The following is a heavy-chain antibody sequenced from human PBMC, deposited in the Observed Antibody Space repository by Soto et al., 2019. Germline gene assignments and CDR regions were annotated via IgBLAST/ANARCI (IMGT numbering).Heavy chain of an antibody. J-gene: IGHJ4*02. CDR1: GFTFSSYD. CDR2: IGTAGDT. Sequence: GGSLRLSCAAPGFTFSSYDMHWVPQATGKGLEWVSAIGTAGDTYYPGSVKGRFTISRENAKNSLYLQMNSLRAEDTAVYYCASYCSGGSCSSGAFDYWGQGTLVTVSS. D-gene: IGHD2-15*01. V-gene: IGHV3-13*01. CDR3: ASYCSGGSCSSGAFDY.